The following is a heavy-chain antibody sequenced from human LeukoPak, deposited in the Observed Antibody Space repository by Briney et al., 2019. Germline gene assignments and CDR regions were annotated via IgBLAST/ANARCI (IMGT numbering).Heavy chain of an antibody. Sequence: GGSLRLSCAASGFTFSSYWMSWVRQAPGKGLEWVANIKQDGSEKYYVDSVKGRFTISRDNAKNSLYLQMNSLRAEDTAVYYCARADIVVVPAAPGPYYYYGMDVWGQGTTVTVSS. J-gene: IGHJ6*02. V-gene: IGHV3-7*03. CDR1: GFTFSSYW. D-gene: IGHD2-2*01. CDR3: ARADIVVVPAAPGPYYYYGMDV. CDR2: IKQDGSEK.